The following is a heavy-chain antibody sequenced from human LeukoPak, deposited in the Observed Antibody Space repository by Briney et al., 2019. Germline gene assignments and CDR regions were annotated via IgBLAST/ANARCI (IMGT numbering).Heavy chain of an antibody. J-gene: IGHJ4*02. CDR2: IYYSGGA. D-gene: IGHD1-26*01. CDR1: GGSISSYY. Sequence: SETLSLTCTVSGGSISSYYWTWIRQPPGKGLEWIGYIYYSGGANYNPSLKSRLTISVDTSKNQFSLKLSSVTAADTAVYYCARGGTYYSDYWGQGILVTVSS. CDR3: ARGGTYYSDY. V-gene: IGHV4-59*01.